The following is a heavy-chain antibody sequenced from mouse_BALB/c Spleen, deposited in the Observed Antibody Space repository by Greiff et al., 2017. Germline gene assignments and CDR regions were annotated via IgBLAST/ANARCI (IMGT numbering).Heavy chain of an antibody. J-gene: IGHJ2*01. Sequence: VQLKGSGPGLVKPSQSLSLTCTVTGYSITSDYAWNWIRQFPGNKLEWMGYISYSGSTSYNPSLKSRISITRDTSKNQFFLQLNSVTTEDTATYYCARTTVVDDYWGQGTTLTVSS. V-gene: IGHV3-2*02. CDR3: ARTTVVDDY. D-gene: IGHD1-1*01. CDR1: GYSITSDYA. CDR2: ISYSGST.